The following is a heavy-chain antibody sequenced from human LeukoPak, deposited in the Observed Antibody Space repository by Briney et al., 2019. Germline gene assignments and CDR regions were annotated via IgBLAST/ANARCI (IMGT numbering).Heavy chain of an antibody. CDR2: ISGSGGST. CDR3: AKSTTEYSSSSVSSSPYYFDY. V-gene: IGHV3-23*01. CDR1: GFTFSSYA. Sequence: GGSLRLSCAASGFTFSSYAMSWVRQAPGKGLEWVSAISGSGGSTYYAGSVKGRFTISRDNSKNTLYLQMNSLRAEDTAVYYCAKSTTEYSSSSVSSSPYYFDYWGQGTLVTVSS. J-gene: IGHJ4*02. D-gene: IGHD6-6*01.